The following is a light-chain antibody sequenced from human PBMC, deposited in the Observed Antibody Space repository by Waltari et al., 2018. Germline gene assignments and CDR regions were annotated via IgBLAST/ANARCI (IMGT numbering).Light chain of an antibody. CDR3: ETWDTSLSAWV. CDR2: DND. J-gene: IGLJ3*02. Sequence: QSVLTQAPSVSAAPGQKVTISCAGRSPHIGIKYLSWYQQFPGTAPKLLIYDNDKRPSGIPDRFSASKSGTSATLGITGLQTGDEANYYCETWDTSLSAWVFGGGTKLTVL. CDR1: SPHIGIKY. V-gene: IGLV1-51*01.